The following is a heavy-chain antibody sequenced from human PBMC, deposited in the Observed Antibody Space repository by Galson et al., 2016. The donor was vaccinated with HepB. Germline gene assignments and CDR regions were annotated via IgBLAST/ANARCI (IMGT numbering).Heavy chain of an antibody. CDR3: ARQNRRTTVISPLDY. V-gene: IGHV3-33*01. CDR2: IWFDASNK. CDR1: GFTFSNYG. D-gene: IGHD4-17*01. Sequence: SLRLSCAASGFTFSNYGMEWVRQAPGKGLEWVAIIWFDASNKYYGDSVKGRFTISRDNSKNTLYLQMNSLRAEDTAIYYCARQNRRTTVISPLDYWGQGTLVTVSS. J-gene: IGHJ4*02.